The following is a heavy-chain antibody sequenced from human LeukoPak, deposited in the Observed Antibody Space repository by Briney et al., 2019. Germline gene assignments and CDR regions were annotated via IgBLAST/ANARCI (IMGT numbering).Heavy chain of an antibody. V-gene: IGHV3-9*01. CDR3: ARASYYYDTTGLGAVDI. Sequence: GRSLRLSCAASGFTFNDHAMYWVRQAPGKGLEWVSGINWNSDNIGYADSVKGRYTISRDDAKNSLFLQMNSLRTEDTALYYCARASYYYDTTGLGAVDIWGQGTMVTVSS. J-gene: IGHJ3*02. CDR1: GFTFNDHA. CDR2: INWNSDNI. D-gene: IGHD3-22*01.